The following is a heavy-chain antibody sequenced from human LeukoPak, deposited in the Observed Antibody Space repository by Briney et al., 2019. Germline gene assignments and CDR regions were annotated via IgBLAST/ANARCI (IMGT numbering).Heavy chain of an antibody. CDR3: ARKGDYDSSGYWTDY. D-gene: IGHD3-22*01. CDR2: ISYDGSNK. V-gene: IGHV3-30-3*01. CDR1: GFTFSSYA. Sequence: GGSLRLSCAASGFTFSSYAMHWVRQALGKGLEWVAVISYDGSNKYYADSVKGRFTISRDNSKNTLYLQMNSLRAEDTAVYYCARKGDYDSSGYWTDYWGQGTLVTVSS. J-gene: IGHJ4*02.